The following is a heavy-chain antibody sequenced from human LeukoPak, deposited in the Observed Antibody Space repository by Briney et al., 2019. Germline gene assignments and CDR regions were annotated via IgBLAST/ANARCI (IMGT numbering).Heavy chain of an antibody. Sequence: GASVKVSCKASGYTFTNYYMHWARQAPGQGLEWMGMINPSSGGATYAQKFQGRVTMTRDTFTSTVYMELSSLRSEDTAVYYCARDGNYYGSGAGPDSWFDPWGQGTLVTVSS. V-gene: IGHV1-46*01. CDR2: INPSSGGA. J-gene: IGHJ5*02. CDR1: GYTFTNYY. CDR3: ARDGNYYGSGAGPDSWFDP. D-gene: IGHD3-10*01.